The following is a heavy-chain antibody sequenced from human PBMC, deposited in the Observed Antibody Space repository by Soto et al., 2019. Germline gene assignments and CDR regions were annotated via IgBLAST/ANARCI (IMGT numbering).Heavy chain of an antibody. V-gene: IGHV3-49*03. J-gene: IGHJ5*02. D-gene: IGHD2-2*01. CDR1: GFTFGDYA. CDR3: TRDQLVPAAYWFDP. CDR2: IRSKAYGGTT. Sequence: PGGSLRLSCTASGFTFGDYAMSWFRQAPGKGLEWVGFIRSKAYGGTTEYAASVKGRFTISRDDSKSIAYLQMNSLKTEDTAVYYCTRDQLVPAAYWFDPWGQGTLVTVSS.